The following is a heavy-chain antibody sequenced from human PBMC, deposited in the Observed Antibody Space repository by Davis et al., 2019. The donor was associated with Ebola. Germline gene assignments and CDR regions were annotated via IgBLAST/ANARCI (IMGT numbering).Heavy chain of an antibody. Sequence: SETLSLTCAVYGGSFSGYYWSWIRQPPGKGLEWIGEINHSGSTNYNPSLKSRVTISVDTSKNQFSLKLSSVTAADTAVYYCARGTGGNSYYWGQGTLVTVSP. CDR1: GGSFSGYY. CDR3: ARGTGGNSYY. V-gene: IGHV4-34*01. J-gene: IGHJ4*02. CDR2: INHSGST. D-gene: IGHD4-23*01.